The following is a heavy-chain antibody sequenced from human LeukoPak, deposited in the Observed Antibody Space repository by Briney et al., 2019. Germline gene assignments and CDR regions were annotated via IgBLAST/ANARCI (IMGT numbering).Heavy chain of an antibody. Sequence: ASVKVSCKASGYTFTRYYMHWVRQAPGQGLEWMGWINPNVGATNYAQNFQGRVTMTRDTSINTAYMELSRLRSDDTAVYYCARGGTSYGYYYYYHMDVWGKGTTVTVSS. D-gene: IGHD2-15*01. CDR2: INPNVGAT. CDR1: GYTFTRYY. V-gene: IGHV1-2*02. CDR3: ARGGTSYGYYYYYHMDV. J-gene: IGHJ6*03.